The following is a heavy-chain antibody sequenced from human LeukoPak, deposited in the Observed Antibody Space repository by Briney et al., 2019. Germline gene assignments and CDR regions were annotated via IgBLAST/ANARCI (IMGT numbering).Heavy chain of an antibody. CDR2: MNPNSGNT. Sequence: GASVKVSCKASGYTFTSYDINWVRQATGQGLEWMGWMNPNSGNTGYAQKFQGRVTMTRNTSISTAYMELSSLRSEDTAVYYCARGGSCSGGSCYGLTNWFDPWGQGTLVTASS. CDR3: ARGGSCSGGSCYGLTNWFDP. J-gene: IGHJ5*02. CDR1: GYTFTSYD. V-gene: IGHV1-8*01. D-gene: IGHD2-15*01.